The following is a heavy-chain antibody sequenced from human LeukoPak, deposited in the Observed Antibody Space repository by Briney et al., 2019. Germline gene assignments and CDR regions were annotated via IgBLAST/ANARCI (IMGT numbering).Heavy chain of an antibody. V-gene: IGHV1-18*01. Sequence: ASVKVSCKASGYTFTSYGISWVRQAPGQALEWMGWISAYNGNTNYAQKLQGRVTMTTDTSTSTAYMELRSLRSGDTAVYYCARGGYRIILDWFDPWGQGTLVTVSS. CDR2: ISAYNGNT. CDR3: ARGGYRIILDWFDP. J-gene: IGHJ5*02. D-gene: IGHD1-1*01. CDR1: GYTFTSYG.